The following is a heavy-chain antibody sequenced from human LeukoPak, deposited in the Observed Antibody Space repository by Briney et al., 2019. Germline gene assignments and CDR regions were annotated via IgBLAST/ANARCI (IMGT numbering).Heavy chain of an antibody. CDR1: GYTFTNSD. J-gene: IGHJ5*02. D-gene: IGHD3-10*01. CDR3: ARYITMVRGGSWLDP. Sequence: GASVKVSCKASGYTFTNSDINWVRQAAGQGLEWMGWMNPDSGNTGYARNFRGRVTMTRNTSISTAYMELSSLRSEDTAVYYCARYITMVRGGSWLDPWGQGTLVTVSS. V-gene: IGHV1-8*01. CDR2: MNPDSGNT.